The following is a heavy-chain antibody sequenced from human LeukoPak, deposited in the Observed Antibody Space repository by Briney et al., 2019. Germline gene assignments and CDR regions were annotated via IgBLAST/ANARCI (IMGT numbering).Heavy chain of an antibody. CDR3: ARDTITMVRGVIGY. V-gene: IGHV3-30*04. CDR2: ISYDGSNK. CDR1: GFSVSRQS. Sequence: PGGSLRLSCAASGFSVSRQSMNWVRQAPGKGLEWVAVISYDGSNKYYADSVKGRFTISRDNSKNTLYLQMNSLRAEDTAVYYCARDTITMVRGVIGYWGQGTLVTVSS. J-gene: IGHJ4*02. D-gene: IGHD3-10*01.